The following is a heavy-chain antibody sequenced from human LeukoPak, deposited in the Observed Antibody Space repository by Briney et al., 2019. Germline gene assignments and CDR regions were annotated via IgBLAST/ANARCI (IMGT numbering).Heavy chain of an antibody. Sequence: GGSLRLSCAASGFTFSSYSMNWVRQAPGKGLEWVSSISSSSSCIYYADSVKGRFTISRDNAKNSLYLQMNSLRAEDTAVYYCARDLFSSGWFAYFDYWGQGTLVTVSS. CDR3: ARDLFSSGWFAYFDY. J-gene: IGHJ4*02. CDR2: ISSSSSCI. CDR1: GFTFSSYS. D-gene: IGHD6-19*01. V-gene: IGHV3-21*01.